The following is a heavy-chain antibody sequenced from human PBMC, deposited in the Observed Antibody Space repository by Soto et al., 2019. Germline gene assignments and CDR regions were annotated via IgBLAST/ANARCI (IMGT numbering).Heavy chain of an antibody. V-gene: IGHV1-3*01. CDR2: INAGNGNT. Sequence: QVQLVQSGAEVKKPGASVKVSCKASGYTFTSYAMHWVRQAPGQRLEWMGWINAGNGNTKYSQKFQGRVTITRDTSASTAYMELSGLRSEDTAVYYCARGEQWLEAEYFQHWGQGTLVTVSS. CDR3: ARGEQWLEAEYFQH. J-gene: IGHJ1*01. D-gene: IGHD6-19*01. CDR1: GYTFTSYA.